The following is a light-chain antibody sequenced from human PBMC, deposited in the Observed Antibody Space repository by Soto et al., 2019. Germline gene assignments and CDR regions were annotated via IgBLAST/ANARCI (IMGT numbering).Light chain of an antibody. V-gene: IGLV2-11*01. CDR3: CSYAGSYTWV. CDR1: SSDVGGYNY. Sequence: QSVLTQPRSVSGSPGQSVTISCTGTSSDVGGYNYVSWHQQSPGKAPKLLIYDVTNRPSGVPDRFSASKSGNTASLTISGLQADDEADYYCCSYAGSYTWVFGGGTKLTVL. J-gene: IGLJ2*01. CDR2: DVT.